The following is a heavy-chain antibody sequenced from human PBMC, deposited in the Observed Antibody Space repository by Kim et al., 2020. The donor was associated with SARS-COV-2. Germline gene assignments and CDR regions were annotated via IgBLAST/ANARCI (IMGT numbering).Heavy chain of an antibody. V-gene: IGHV1-46*01. D-gene: IGHD3-22*01. J-gene: IGHJ4*02. Sequence: QKFQGRVTMTRDTSTSTVYMELSSLRSEDTAVYYCARGPYYYDSSGYYSLWGQGTLVTVSS. CDR3: ARGPYYYDSSGYYSL.